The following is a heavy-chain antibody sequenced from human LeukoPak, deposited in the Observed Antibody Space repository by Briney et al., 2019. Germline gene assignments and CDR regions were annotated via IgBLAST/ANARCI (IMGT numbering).Heavy chain of an antibody. J-gene: IGHJ5*02. CDR3: ARRGMGPDNWFDP. Sequence: PGGSLRLSCAASGFTFSSYAMSWVRQAPGKGLEWVSIISDSGGSTYYADSVKGRFTISRDNSKNTLYLEMNSLRAEDTAVYYCARRGMGPDNWFDPWGQGTLVTVSS. CDR1: GFTFSSYA. D-gene: IGHD6-13*01. CDR2: ISDSGGST. V-gene: IGHV3-23*01.